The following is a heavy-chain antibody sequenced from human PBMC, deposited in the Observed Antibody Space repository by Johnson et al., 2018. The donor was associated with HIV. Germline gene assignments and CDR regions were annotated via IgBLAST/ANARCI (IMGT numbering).Heavy chain of an antibody. D-gene: IGHD2-21*01. J-gene: IGHJ3*02. CDR1: GFTFSSYA. Sequence: QVQLVESGGGVVQPGRSLRLSCAASGFTFSSYAMHWVRQAPGKGLEWVAVISYDGSNKYYADSVKGRFTISRDNYKKTLYLQMNSLRAEDQAVYYCAKGPQGIASPDAFDIWGQGTMVTVSS. CDR3: AKGPQGIASPDAFDI. CDR2: ISYDGSNK. V-gene: IGHV3-30*04.